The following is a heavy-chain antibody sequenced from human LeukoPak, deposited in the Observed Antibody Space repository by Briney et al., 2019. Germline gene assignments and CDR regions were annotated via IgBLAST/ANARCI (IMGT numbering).Heavy chain of an antibody. CDR3: ASTPNGVAAIYFDY. D-gene: IGHD2-15*01. V-gene: IGHV3-30*04. J-gene: IGHJ4*02. CDR1: GFTFSSYA. CDR2: ISYDGSNK. Sequence: GGSLRLSCAASGFTFSSYAMRWVRQAPGKGLEWVAVISYDGSNKYYADSVKGRFTISRDNAKNTLYLQMNSLRAGDTAVYYCASTPNGVAAIYFDYWGQGTLVTVSS.